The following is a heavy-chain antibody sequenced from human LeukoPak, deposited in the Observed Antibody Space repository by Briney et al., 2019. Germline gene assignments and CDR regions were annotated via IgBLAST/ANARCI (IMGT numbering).Heavy chain of an antibody. Sequence: PSQTLSLTCNVSGGSISSAGYYWSWIRQPPGKGLEWIGYIYYSGHSYYNPSLKSRVSISVDTSKSQFSLNLSSVTAADTAVYFCARQVGAATALHFDFWGQGTLVTVSS. D-gene: IGHD6-13*01. CDR3: ARQVGAATALHFDF. CDR1: GGSISSAGYY. CDR2: IYYSGHS. J-gene: IGHJ4*02. V-gene: IGHV4-30-4*01.